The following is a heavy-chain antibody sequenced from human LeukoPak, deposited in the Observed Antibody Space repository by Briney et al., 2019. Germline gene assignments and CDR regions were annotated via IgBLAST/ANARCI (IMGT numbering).Heavy chain of an antibody. CDR2: INPSGGST. V-gene: IGHV1-46*01. J-gene: IGHJ4*02. Sequence: ASVKVSCKASGYTFTGYYMHWVRQAPGQGLEWMGIINPSGGSTSYAQKFQGRVTMTRDTSTSTVYMELSSLRSEDTAVYYCARSPLDYYFDYWGQGTLVTVSS. CDR3: ARSPLDYYFDY. CDR1: GYTFTGYY.